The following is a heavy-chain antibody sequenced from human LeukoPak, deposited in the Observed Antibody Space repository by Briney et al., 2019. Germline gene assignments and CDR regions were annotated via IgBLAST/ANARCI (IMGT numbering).Heavy chain of an antibody. CDR1: GYTFTSYD. D-gene: IGHD2-15*01. CDR2: MNPNSGNT. V-gene: IGHV1-8*01. Sequence: GASVKVSCKASGYTFTSYDINWVRQATGQGLEWMGWMNPNSGNTGYAQKFQGRVTMTRNTSISTAYMELGSLRSEDTAVYYCAVVRYYYYYMDVWGKGTTVTISS. J-gene: IGHJ6*03. CDR3: AVVRYYYYYMDV.